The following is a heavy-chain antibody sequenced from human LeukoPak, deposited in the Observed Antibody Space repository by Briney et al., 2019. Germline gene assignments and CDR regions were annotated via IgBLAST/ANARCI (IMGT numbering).Heavy chain of an antibody. CDR1: GFTFSSYA. CDR3: ATDREGDPSAYYLV. D-gene: IGHD3-22*01. Sequence: GGSLRLSCAASGFTFSSYAMSWVRQAPGKGLEWVSAITRRGESTYYPDSVKGRFTISRDNSKNTLFLQMNSLRAEDSAVYYCATDREGDPSAYYLVGGQGTLITVSS. J-gene: IGHJ4*02. V-gene: IGHV3-23*01. CDR2: ITRRGEST.